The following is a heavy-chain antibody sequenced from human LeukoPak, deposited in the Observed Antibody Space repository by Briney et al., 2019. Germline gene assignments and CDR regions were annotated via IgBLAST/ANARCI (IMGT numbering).Heavy chain of an antibody. CDR1: GFTFSSYA. CDR2: ISYDGGNK. Sequence: GRSLRLSCAASGFTFSSYAMHWVRQAPGKGLEWVAVISYDGGNKYYADSVKGRFTISRDNSKNTLYLQMNSLRAEDTAVYYCARERGPLNGAEDAFDIWGQGTMVTVSS. V-gene: IGHV3-30-3*01. J-gene: IGHJ3*02. D-gene: IGHD3-10*01. CDR3: ARERGPLNGAEDAFDI.